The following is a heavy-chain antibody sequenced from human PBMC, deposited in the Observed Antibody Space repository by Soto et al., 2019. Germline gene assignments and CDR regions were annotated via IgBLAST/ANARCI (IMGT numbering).Heavy chain of an antibody. CDR3: AIIMTHSDSFDI. CDR1: GYSFAGCY. CDR2: INSNSGAT. J-gene: IGHJ3*02. Sequence: ASVKVSCKASGYSFAGCYIHWMRQAPGQGLEWVGSINSNSGATTYAQKFQDSVAMTRDTSVSTAYMDLNRLTSDDTAIYYCAIIMTHSDSFDIWGQGTMVTVSS. V-gene: IGHV1-2*04. D-gene: IGHD3-16*01.